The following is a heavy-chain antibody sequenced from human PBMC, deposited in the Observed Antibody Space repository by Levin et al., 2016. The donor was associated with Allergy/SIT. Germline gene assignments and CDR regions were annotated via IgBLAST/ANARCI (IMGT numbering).Heavy chain of an antibody. J-gene: IGHJ6*03. Sequence: PGKGLEWIGSIYYSGSTYYNPSLKSRVTISVDTSKNQFSLKLSSVTAADTAVYYCARGYCSGGSCYPYYYYYYYMDVWGKGTTVTVSS. V-gene: IGHV4-39*07. D-gene: IGHD2-15*01. CDR2: IYYSGST. CDR3: ARGYCSGGSCYPYYYYYYYMDV.